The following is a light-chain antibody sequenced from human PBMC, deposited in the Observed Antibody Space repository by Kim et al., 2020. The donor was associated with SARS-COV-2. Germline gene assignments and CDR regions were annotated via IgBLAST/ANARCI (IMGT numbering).Light chain of an antibody. CDR1: QSIITN. J-gene: IGKJ1*01. Sequence: PGDSATLSFRASQSIITNLAWFQQKPGQAPRLLIYGASTRTTGIPARFSGSGSGTEFTLTITISSLPSEDFALYFCQQYQDWPRTFGQGTKVDIK. CDR3: QQYQDWPRT. CDR2: GAS. V-gene: IGKV3-15*01.